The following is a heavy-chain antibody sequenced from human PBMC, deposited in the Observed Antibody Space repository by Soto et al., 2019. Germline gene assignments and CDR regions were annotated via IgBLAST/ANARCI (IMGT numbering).Heavy chain of an antibody. CDR1: GDSIFGGDYY. V-gene: IGHV4-30-4*01. CDR3: ARDVDSTILKPNDAFGI. CDR2: IYYSGRT. J-gene: IGHJ3*02. Sequence: PSETLSLTCTVSGDSIFGGDYYWSWIRQAPGKGLQWVGSIYYSGRTYYTPSLESRIAMTVDTSQNQFSLKLSSVTAADSAVYFCARDVDSTILKPNDAFGIWGQGSMVTVSS. D-gene: IGHD5-18*01.